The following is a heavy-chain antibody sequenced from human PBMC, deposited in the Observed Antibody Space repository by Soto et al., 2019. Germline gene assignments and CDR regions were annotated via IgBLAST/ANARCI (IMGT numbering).Heavy chain of an antibody. CDR2: IYYSGST. D-gene: IGHD6-19*01. V-gene: IGHV4-59*01. Sequence: PSETLSLTCTVSGGSISSYYWSWIRQPPGKGLEWIGYIYYSGSTNYNPSLKSRVTISVDTSKNQFSLKLSSVTAADTAVYYCARSSGWYSYYYGMDVWGQGTTVTVSS. J-gene: IGHJ6*02. CDR3: ARSSGWYSYYYGMDV. CDR1: GGSISSYY.